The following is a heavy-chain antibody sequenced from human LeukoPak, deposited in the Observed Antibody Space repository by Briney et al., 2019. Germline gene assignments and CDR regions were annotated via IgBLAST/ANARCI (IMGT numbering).Heavy chain of an antibody. CDR2: ISYDGSNK. CDR3: ARETTYYGILTGYYYYYGMDV. CDR1: GFTFSSYA. V-gene: IGHV3-30-3*01. D-gene: IGHD3-9*01. Sequence: GGSLRLSCAASGFTFSSYAMHWVRQAPGKGLEWVAVISYDGSNKYYADSVKGRFTISRDNSKNTLYLQMNSLRAEDTAVYYCARETTYYGILTGYYYYYGMDVWGQGTTVTVSS. J-gene: IGHJ6*02.